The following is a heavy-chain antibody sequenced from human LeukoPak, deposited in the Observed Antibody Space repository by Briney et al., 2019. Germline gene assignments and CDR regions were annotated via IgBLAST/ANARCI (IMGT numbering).Heavy chain of an antibody. D-gene: IGHD2-21*02. CDR2: INSDGSST. V-gene: IGHV3-74*01. Sequence: GGSLRLSCAASGVTFSSYWMHWVRQAPGKGLVWVSRINSDGSSTSYADSVKGRFTISRDNAKNTLYLQMNSLRAEDTAVYYCARGHIVVVTAIDPFNWFDPWGQGTLVTVSS. CDR1: GVTFSSYW. CDR3: ARGHIVVVTAIDPFNWFDP. J-gene: IGHJ5*02.